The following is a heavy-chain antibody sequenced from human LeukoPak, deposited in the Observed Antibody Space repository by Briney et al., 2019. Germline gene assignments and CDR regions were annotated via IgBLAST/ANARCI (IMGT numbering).Heavy chain of an antibody. CDR3: GRDMYDSSGYYYGGNGAPVDY. J-gene: IGHJ4*02. V-gene: IGHV4-34*01. CDR1: RGSFRGYY. CDR2: INHSGTT. D-gene: IGHD3-22*01. Sequence: SETLSLTCAVHRGSFRGYYWSWIRQPPGKGLEWIGEINHSGTTNYNPSLKSRVTISVDTSKNQFSWQLSSVTAADTAICDCGRDMYDSSGYYYGGNGAPVDYWGQGTLVTVSS.